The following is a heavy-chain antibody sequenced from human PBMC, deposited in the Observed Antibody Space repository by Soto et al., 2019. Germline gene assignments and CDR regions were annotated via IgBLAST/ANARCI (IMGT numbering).Heavy chain of an antibody. CDR1: GGTFSSYA. D-gene: IGHD3-3*01. Sequence: GASVKVSCKASGGTFSSYAISWVRQAPGQGLEWMGGIIPIFGTANYAQKFQGRVTITADKSTSTAYMELSSLRSEDTAVYYCARESPDPDYDFWSGYYTGASAKIYYYGMDVWGQGTTVPVSS. CDR3: ARESPDPDYDFWSGYYTGASAKIYYYGMDV. CDR2: IIPIFGTA. V-gene: IGHV1-69*06. J-gene: IGHJ6*02.